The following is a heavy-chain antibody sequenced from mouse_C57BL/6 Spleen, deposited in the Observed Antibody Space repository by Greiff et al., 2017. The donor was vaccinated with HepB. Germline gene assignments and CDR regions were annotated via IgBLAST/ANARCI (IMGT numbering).Heavy chain of an antibody. J-gene: IGHJ1*03. D-gene: IGHD1-1*01. Sequence: VQLQQSGAELVKPGASVKMSCKASGYTFTTYPIEWMKQNHVKSLEWIGNFHPYNDDTKYNEKFKGKATLTVEKSSSTVYLELSRLTSDDSAVYYCARNGGSRFVYWYFDVWGTGTTVTVSS. CDR3: ARNGGSRFVYWYFDV. CDR2: FHPYNDDT. CDR1: GYTFTTYP. V-gene: IGHV1-47*01.